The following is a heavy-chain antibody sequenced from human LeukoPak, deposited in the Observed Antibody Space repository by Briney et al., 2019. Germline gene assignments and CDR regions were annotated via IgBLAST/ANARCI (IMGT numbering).Heavy chain of an antibody. V-gene: IGHV3-30*18. CDR3: ANPYYDSSGYDY. Sequence: GRSLRLSCAASGFTFSSYGMHWVRQAPGKGLEWVAVISYDGSNKYYADSVKGRFTISRDNSKNTLYLQMNSLRAEDTAVYYCANPYYDSSGYDYWGQGTLVTVSS. CDR2: ISYDGSNK. J-gene: IGHJ4*02. D-gene: IGHD3-22*01. CDR1: GFTFSSYG.